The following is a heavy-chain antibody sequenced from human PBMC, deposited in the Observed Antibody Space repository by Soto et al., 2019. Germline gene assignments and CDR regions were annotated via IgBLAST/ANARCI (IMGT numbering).Heavy chain of an antibody. V-gene: IGHV5-10-1*01. CDR1: GYSFTSYW. D-gene: IGHD3-16*02. J-gene: IGHJ3*02. Sequence: GASLKISCKGSGYSFTSYWISWVRQMPGKGLEWMGRIDPSDSYTNYSPSFQGHVTISADKSISTAYLQWSSLKASDTAMYYCARPSYDYVWGSYPHDAFDIWGQGTMVTVSS. CDR3: ARPSYDYVWGSYPHDAFDI. CDR2: IDPSDSYT.